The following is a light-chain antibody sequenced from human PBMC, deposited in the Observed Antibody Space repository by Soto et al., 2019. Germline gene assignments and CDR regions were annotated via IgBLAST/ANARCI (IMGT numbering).Light chain of an antibody. CDR3: SSYTYGRTYVV. V-gene: IGLV2-14*01. CDR1: SNDVGAYNR. CDR2: EVS. Sequence: QSVLTQPASVFGSPGQSITISCTGTSNDVGAYNRVSWYQQPPGKVPKLIIYEVSNRPSGTSSRFSGSKSGNTAPLTISGLQAEDEADYFCSSYTYGRTYVVFGGGTKVTVL. J-gene: IGLJ2*01.